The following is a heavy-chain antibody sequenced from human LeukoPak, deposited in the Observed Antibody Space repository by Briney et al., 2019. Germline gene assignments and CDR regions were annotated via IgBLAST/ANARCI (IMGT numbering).Heavy chain of an antibody. J-gene: IGHJ4*02. D-gene: IGHD5-24*01. V-gene: IGHV4-4*02. CDR1: DGSISSSNW. CDR3: ARDGEMATIENYFDY. CDR2: IYHSGST. Sequence: SGTLSLTCAVSDGSISSSNWWSWVRQPPGKGLEWIGEIYHSGSTNYNPSLKSRVTISVDKSKNQFSLKLSSVTAADTAVYYCARDGEMATIENYFDYWGQGTLVTVSS.